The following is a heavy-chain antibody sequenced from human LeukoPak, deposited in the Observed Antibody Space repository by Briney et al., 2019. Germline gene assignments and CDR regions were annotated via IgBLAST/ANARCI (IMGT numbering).Heavy chain of an antibody. V-gene: IGHV3-23*01. Sequence: PGGSLRLSCAASGFTFSSYAMSWVRQAPGKGLEWVSAISGSGGSTYYADSVKGRFTISRDNSKNTLYLQMNSLRAEDTAVYYCARSSLDYYGMDVWGQGTTVTVSS. CDR3: ARSSLDYYGMDV. J-gene: IGHJ6*02. D-gene: IGHD2-15*01. CDR1: GFTFSSYA. CDR2: ISGSGGST.